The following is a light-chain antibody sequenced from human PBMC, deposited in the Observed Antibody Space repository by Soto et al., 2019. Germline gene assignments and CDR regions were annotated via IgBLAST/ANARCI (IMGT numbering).Light chain of an antibody. CDR1: QTVSGNY. V-gene: IGKV3-20*01. CDR2: GAS. Sequence: VLTQSPGTVSLSPGERATLSCRASQTVSGNYVAWYQQKPGQTPRLLIYGASSRATGIPDRFSGSGSGTDFTLTISRLEPEDFAVYHCQQYGDSPLTFGGGTKVDI. CDR3: QQYGDSPLT. J-gene: IGKJ4*01.